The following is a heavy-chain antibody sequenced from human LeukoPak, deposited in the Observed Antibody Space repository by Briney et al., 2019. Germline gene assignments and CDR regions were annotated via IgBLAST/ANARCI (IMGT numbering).Heavy chain of an antibody. Sequence: HSETLSLTCTVSGGSVSSGSYYWSWIRQPPGKGLEWLGYIHCSGSTNYNPSLKSRGSILVDTSKNHFSLKLTSVTAADTAVYSCASSDYYDSSCYSFDYWGQGTLVIVSS. CDR3: ASSDYYDSSCYSFDY. V-gene: IGHV4-61*03. D-gene: IGHD3-22*01. J-gene: IGHJ4*02. CDR2: IHCSGST. CDR1: GGSVSSGSYY.